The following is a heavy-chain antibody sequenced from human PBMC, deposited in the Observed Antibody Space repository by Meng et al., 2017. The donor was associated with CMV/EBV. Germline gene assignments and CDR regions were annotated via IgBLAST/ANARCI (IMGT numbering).Heavy chain of an antibody. D-gene: IGHD2-2*01. CDR3: ARGGGYCSSTSCYQRRYWYFDL. CDR1: GYY. Sequence: GYYGSWSRQTPGKGLEWIGEINHSGSTNYSPYLKSRVTISVDTSKNQFSLKLSSVTAADTAVYYCARGGGYCSSTSCYQRRYWYFDLWGRGTLVTVSS. CDR2: INHSGST. V-gene: IGHV4-34*01. J-gene: IGHJ2*01.